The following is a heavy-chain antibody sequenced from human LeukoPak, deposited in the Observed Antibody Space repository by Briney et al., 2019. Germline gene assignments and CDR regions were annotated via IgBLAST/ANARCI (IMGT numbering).Heavy chain of an antibody. J-gene: IGHJ5*02. D-gene: IGHD4-11*01. Sequence: SETLSLTCTVSGGSISTYYWSWIRQPPGKGLEWIGYIYYSGTTNYKPSLKSRVTMSVDTSKNQFSLKLSSVTAADTAVYYCAREGVTHNWFDPWGQGTLVTVSS. CDR2: IYYSGTT. CDR3: AREGVTHNWFDP. CDR1: GGSISTYY. V-gene: IGHV4-59*01.